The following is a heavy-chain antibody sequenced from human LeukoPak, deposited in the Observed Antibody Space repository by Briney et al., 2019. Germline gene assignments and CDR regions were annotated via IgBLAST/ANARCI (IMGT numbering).Heavy chain of an antibody. V-gene: IGHV4-59*01. Sequence: SETLSLNCTVSGGSISSYYWSWIRQAPGKGLEWIGHIYYTGSSDYNPSLKSRVTISVDTSKNQFSLKLSSVTAADTAVYYCARSSISGTKYNWFDPWGQGTLVTVSS. J-gene: IGHJ5*02. CDR2: IYYTGSS. CDR3: ARSSISGTKYNWFDP. CDR1: GGSISSYY. D-gene: IGHD6-6*01.